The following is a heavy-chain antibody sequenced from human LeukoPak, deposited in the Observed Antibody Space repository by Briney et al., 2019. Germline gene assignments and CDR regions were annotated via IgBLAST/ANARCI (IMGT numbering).Heavy chain of an antibody. CDR3: AKDRVGYCSGGSCYYEYFQH. CDR2: ISYDGSNK. J-gene: IGHJ1*01. D-gene: IGHD2-15*01. V-gene: IGHV3-30*18. Sequence: GRSLRLSCAASGFTFSSYGMHWVRQAPGKGLEWVAVISYDGSNKYYADSVKGRFTISRDNSKNTLYLQMNSLRAEDTAVYYCAKDRVGYCSGGSCYYEYFQHWGQGTLVTVSS. CDR1: GFTFSSYG.